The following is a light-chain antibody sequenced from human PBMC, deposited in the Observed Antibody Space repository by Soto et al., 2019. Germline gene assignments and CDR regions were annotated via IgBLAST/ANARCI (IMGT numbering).Light chain of an antibody. V-gene: IGKV3-20*01. CDR2: GAS. CDR3: QQNGTSRWT. CDR1: QSVSSSY. Sequence: EIVLTQSPGTLSLSPGERATLSCRASQSVSSSYLAWNQQKPGQAPRLLIYGASSRAIGIPDRFSGSGSGTDVSLTFSRLEPRDFAVYSLQQNGTSRWTFGQGTKVEIK. J-gene: IGKJ1*01.